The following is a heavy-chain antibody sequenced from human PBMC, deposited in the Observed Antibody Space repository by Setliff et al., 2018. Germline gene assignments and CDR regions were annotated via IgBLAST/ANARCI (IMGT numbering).Heavy chain of an antibody. CDR1: GGSISGSHYS. J-gene: IGHJ4*02. CDR2: LHTCGTT. CDR3: ARDNTMVGATDY. Sequence: SETLSLTCSVSGGSISGSHYSWVWMRKPPGKRLEWIGRLHTCGTTVYNPSLKARVTISADTSTNHFSLKLTSVTAADTAVYYCARDNTMVGATDYWGQGALVTVSS. V-gene: IGHV4-39*02. D-gene: IGHD1-26*01.